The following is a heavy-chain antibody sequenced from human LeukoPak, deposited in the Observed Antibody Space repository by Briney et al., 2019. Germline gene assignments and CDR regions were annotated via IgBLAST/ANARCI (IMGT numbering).Heavy chain of an antibody. J-gene: IGHJ6*02. Sequence: GGSLRLSCAASGFTFSDYYMSWIRQAPGKGLDGFSYISSSGGTIYYAASVKGRFTISRDNAKNSLYLQMNSLRAEDTAVYYCARDRGYCSSTSCYRILYYYGMDVWGQGTTVTVAS. D-gene: IGHD2-2*01. CDR2: ISSSGGTI. V-gene: IGHV3-11*01. CDR1: GFTFSDYY. CDR3: ARDRGYCSSTSCYRILYYYGMDV.